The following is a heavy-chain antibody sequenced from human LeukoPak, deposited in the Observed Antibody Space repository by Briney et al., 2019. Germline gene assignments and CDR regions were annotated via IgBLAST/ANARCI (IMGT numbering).Heavy chain of an antibody. Sequence: PSETLSLTCTVSGGSISTYYWSWIRQPPGKGLEWIGYLYDSASANYNPSLKSRATMSVDTSKNQFSQFSLKLSSVTAADTAVYYCARAETIAAAYDFWGQGTLVTVSS. V-gene: IGHV4-59*01. CDR3: ARAETIAAAYDF. J-gene: IGHJ4*02. D-gene: IGHD6-13*01. CDR1: GGSISTYY. CDR2: LYDSASA.